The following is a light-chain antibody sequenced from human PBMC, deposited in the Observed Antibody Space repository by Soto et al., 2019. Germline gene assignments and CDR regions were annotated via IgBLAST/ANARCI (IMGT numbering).Light chain of an antibody. V-gene: IGLV2-11*01. CDR1: SSDVGGYNY. Sequence: QSALTQPRSVSGSPGQSVTISCTGTSSDVGGYNYVSWYQQHPGKAPKLMIYDVSNWPSGVPDRFSGSKSGNTASLTISGLQAEDEADYYCSSYTSSSTLWVFGGGTKLTVL. CDR3: SSYTSSSTLWV. J-gene: IGLJ3*02. CDR2: DVS.